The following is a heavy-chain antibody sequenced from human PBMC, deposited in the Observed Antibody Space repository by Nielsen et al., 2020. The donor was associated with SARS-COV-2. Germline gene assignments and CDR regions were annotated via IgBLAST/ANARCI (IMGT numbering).Heavy chain of an antibody. V-gene: IGHV3-30*18. CDR1: GFTFSSYG. CDR2: ISYDGSNK. Sequence: GGSLSLSCAASGFTFSSYGMHWVRQAPGKGLEWVAVISYDGSNKYYADSVKGRFTISRDNSKNTLYLQMNSLRAEDTAVYYCAKEYSGSHYYYYGMDVWGQGTTVTVSS. D-gene: IGHD1-26*01. J-gene: IGHJ6*02. CDR3: AKEYSGSHYYYYGMDV.